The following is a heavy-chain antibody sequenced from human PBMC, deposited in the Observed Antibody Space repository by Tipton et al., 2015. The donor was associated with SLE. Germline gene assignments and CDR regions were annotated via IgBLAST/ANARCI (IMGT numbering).Heavy chain of an antibody. CDR3: ARIRITGDRGAFDV. CDR2: ITSSSNYI. Sequence: SLRPSCTASGFTFTSYSMNWVRQAPGKGLEWVSSITSSSNYIYYAGSLKGRFTISRDNAKNSLYLQMNSLRVDDTAVYYCARIRITGDRGAFDVWGHGTLVTVSS. J-gene: IGHJ3*01. CDR1: GFTFTSYS. V-gene: IGHV3-21*01. D-gene: IGHD1-20*01.